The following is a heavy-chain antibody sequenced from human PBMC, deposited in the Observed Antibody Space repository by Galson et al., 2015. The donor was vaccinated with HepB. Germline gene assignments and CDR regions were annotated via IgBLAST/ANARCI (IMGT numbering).Heavy chain of an antibody. V-gene: IGHV5-10-1*01. CDR1: GYSFTSYW. Sequence: QSGAEVKKPGESLRISCKGSGYSFTSYWISWVRQMPGKGLEWMGRIDPSDSYTNYSPSFQGHVTISADKSISTAYLQWSSLKASDTATYYCARGTMVGATWSSGYYYGWFDPWGQGTLVTVSS. D-gene: IGHD3-22*01. CDR2: IDPSDSYT. J-gene: IGHJ5*02. CDR3: ARGTMVGATWSSGYYYGWFDP.